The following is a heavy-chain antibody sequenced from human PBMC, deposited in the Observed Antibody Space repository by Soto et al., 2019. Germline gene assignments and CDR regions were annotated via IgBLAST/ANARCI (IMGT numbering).Heavy chain of an antibody. CDR1: SGSFSAFY. D-gene: IGHD3-3*01. V-gene: IGHV4-34*12. CDR2: IIHSGST. J-gene: IGHJ6*02. CDR3: ARDNILGILYGGMDV. Sequence: PSETLSLTCTVYSGSFSAFYWGWIRQPPGKGLEWIGEIIHSGSTNYNPSLKSRVTISVDTSNNQFSLKLSSVTAADTAVYYCARDNILGILYGGMDVWGQGTTVTVSS.